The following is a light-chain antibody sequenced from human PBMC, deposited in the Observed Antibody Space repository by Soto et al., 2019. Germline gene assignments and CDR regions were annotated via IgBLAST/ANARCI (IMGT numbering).Light chain of an antibody. CDR2: AAS. CDR1: QGMSSY. Sequence: DIQLTQSPSFLSACVGDRVTITCRASQGMSSYLAWYQQKPGKAPKLLIYAASTLQSGVPSRFSGSGSGTEFTLTISSLQPEDFATYYCQQLNSYPLTFGGGTKVEIK. V-gene: IGKV1-9*01. J-gene: IGKJ4*01. CDR3: QQLNSYPLT.